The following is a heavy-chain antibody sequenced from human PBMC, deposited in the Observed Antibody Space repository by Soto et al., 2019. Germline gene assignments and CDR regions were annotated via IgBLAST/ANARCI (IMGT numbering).Heavy chain of an antibody. CDR2: INAGNGET. Sequence: ASVKVSCKASGYTFTSYAMHWVRQAPGQRLEWMGWINAGNGETIYAQKFQGRVTMTEDTSTDTAYMELSSLRSEDTAVYYCATGRYKSGYDPFDYWGQGTLVTVSS. CDR1: GYTFTSYA. D-gene: IGHD5-12*01. CDR3: ATGRYKSGYDPFDY. J-gene: IGHJ4*02. V-gene: IGHV1-3*01.